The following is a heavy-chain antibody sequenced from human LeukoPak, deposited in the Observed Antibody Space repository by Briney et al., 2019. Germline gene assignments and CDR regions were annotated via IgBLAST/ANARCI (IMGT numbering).Heavy chain of an antibody. CDR1: GFTFSSYA. J-gene: IGHJ4*02. D-gene: IGHD5/OR15-5a*01. V-gene: IGHV3-30-3*01. CDR2: ISYDGSNK. Sequence: GGSLRLSCAASGFTFSSYAMHGVRQAPGKGLDWVAVISYDGSNKYYADSVKGRFTISRDNSKNTLYLQMNSLRAEDTAVYYLARVSFRGGYFDYWGQGTLVTVSS. CDR3: ARVSFRGGYFDY.